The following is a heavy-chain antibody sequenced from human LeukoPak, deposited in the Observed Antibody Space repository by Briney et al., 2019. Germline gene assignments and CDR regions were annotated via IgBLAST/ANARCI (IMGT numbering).Heavy chain of an antibody. Sequence: SETLSLTCTVSGYSISSGYYWGWIRQPPGKGLEWIGSIYHSGSTYYNPSLKSRVTISVDTSKNQFSLKLSSVTAADTAVYYCGGIAAAGVDYWGQGTLVTVSS. CDR3: GGIAAAGVDY. D-gene: IGHD6-13*01. V-gene: IGHV4-38-2*02. J-gene: IGHJ4*02. CDR1: GYSISSGYY. CDR2: IYHSGST.